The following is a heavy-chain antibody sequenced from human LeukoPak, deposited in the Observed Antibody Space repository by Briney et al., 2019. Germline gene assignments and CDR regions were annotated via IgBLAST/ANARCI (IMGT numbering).Heavy chain of an antibody. Sequence: PGGSLRLSCAASGFTFSSYAMSWVRQAPGKGLEWVSAISGSGGSTYYADSVKGRFTISRDNSKNTLYLQMSSLRAEDAALYFCATHPILIPSAGLIDYWGQGTLVTVSS. CDR2: ISGSGGST. D-gene: IGHD3-16*01. J-gene: IGHJ4*02. CDR3: ATHPILIPSAGLIDY. V-gene: IGHV3-23*01. CDR1: GFTFSSYA.